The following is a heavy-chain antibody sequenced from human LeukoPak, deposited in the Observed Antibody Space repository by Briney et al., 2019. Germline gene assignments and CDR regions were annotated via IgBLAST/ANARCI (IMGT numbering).Heavy chain of an antibody. V-gene: IGHV4-61*02. Sequence: PSQTLSLTCTVSGGSISSGSYYWRWIRQPAGKGLEWIGRIYTSGSTNYNPSLKSRVTISVDTSKNQFSLNLSSVTAADTAVYYCARYYYDSSGYVLFDYWGQGTLVTVSS. CDR2: IYTSGST. D-gene: IGHD3-22*01. CDR3: ARYYYDSSGYVLFDY. CDR1: GGSISSGSYY. J-gene: IGHJ4*02.